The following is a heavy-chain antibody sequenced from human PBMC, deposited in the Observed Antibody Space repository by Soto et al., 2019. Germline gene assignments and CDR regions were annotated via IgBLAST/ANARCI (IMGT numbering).Heavy chain of an antibody. CDR1: GGSVSSGSYY. J-gene: IGHJ4*02. V-gene: IGHV4-61*01. Sequence: QVQLQESGPGLVKPSETLSLTCTVSGGSVSSGSYYWSWIRQPPGKGLEWIGYIYDSGSTNYNPSLKRRVTISVDTSKNQFSLKLSSVTAADTAVYYCARGIAVAEYYFDYWGQGTLVTVSS. CDR3: ARGIAVAEYYFDY. CDR2: IYDSGST. D-gene: IGHD6-19*01.